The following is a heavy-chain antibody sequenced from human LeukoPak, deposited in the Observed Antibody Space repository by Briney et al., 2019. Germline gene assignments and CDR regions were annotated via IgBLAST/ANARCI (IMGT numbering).Heavy chain of an antibody. CDR3: ARVPQGGSYDWFDP. CDR2: ISSSSYI. Sequence: GGSLRLSCAASGFTFSSYSMNWVRQAPGKGLEWVSSISSSSYIYYADSVKGRFTISRDNAKNSLYLQMNSLRAEDTAVYYCARVPQGGSYDWFDPWGQGTLVTVSS. D-gene: IGHD1-26*01. J-gene: IGHJ5*02. V-gene: IGHV3-21*01. CDR1: GFTFSSYS.